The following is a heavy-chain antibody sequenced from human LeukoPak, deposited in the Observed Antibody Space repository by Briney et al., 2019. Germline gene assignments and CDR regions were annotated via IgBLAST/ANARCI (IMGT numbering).Heavy chain of an antibody. CDR1: GYTFTIYD. V-gene: IGHV1-8*01. CDR3: ARGSYSIAALDY. Sequence: GASVTVSCKASGYTFTIYDINWVRQAAGQGLEWMGWMNPNSGNTGYAQKFQGRVTMTRNTSISTAYMELSSLRSEDTAVYYCARGSYSIAALDYWGQGTLVTVSS. J-gene: IGHJ4*02. D-gene: IGHD6-6*01. CDR2: MNPNSGNT.